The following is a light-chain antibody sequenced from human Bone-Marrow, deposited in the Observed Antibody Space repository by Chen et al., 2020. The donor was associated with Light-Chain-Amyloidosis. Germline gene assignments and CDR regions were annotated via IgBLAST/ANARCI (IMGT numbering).Light chain of an antibody. CDR3: CSHAGSFIWV. V-gene: IGLV2-23*02. CDR1: SNDIGSYDL. J-gene: IGLJ3*02. Sequence: QPALPPPASAPGPPGPSITLSCTGTSNDIGSYDLLLWYHHHPGNAPRVIIYDVNKRPSGVSNRFSGSKSGNTASLTISGLQAEDEANYYCCSHAGSFIWVFGGGTKVTVL. CDR2: DVN.